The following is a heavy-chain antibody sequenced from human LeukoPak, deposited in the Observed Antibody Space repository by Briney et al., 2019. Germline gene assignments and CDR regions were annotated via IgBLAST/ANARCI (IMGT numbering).Heavy chain of an antibody. D-gene: IGHD3-22*01. CDR2: VSGSDGTT. CDR1: GLSFRNYG. J-gene: IGHJ4*02. V-gene: IGHV3-23*01. CDR3: AIARYYFDSSGYSGLDF. Sequence: GGSLRLSCAASGLSFRNYGMRWVRQAPGKGREWVSSVSGSDGTTYFADSVKARFPIYRDNSNNTLYPQLNSLRAEDTAVYYCAIARYYFDSSGYSGLDFWGQGTLVTVSS.